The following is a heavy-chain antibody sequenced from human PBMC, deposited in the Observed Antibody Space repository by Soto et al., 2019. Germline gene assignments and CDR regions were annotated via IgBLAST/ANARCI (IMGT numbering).Heavy chain of an antibody. CDR3: ARVLMGGSSGDNWFDP. V-gene: IGHV4-31*03. D-gene: IGHD3-22*01. CDR1: VGSISRYY. J-gene: IGHJ5*02. CDR2: IYYSGST. Sequence: SETLSLTCSVSVGSISRYYWSWIRQHPGKGLEWIGYIYYSGSTYYNPSLKSRVTISVDTSKNQFSLKLSSVTAADTAVYYCARVLMGGSSGDNWFDPWGQGTLVTVSS.